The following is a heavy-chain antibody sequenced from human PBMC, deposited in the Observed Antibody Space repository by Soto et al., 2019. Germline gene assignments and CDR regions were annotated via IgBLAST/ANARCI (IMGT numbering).Heavy chain of an antibody. D-gene: IGHD1-26*01. CDR2: ISGSGDST. V-gene: IGHV3-23*01. J-gene: IGHJ4*02. CDR1: GFTFSSYA. Sequence: EVQRLESGGGLVQPGGSLRLSCAASGFTFSSYAMRWVRQAPGKGLEWVSAISGSGDSTYYADSVKGRFTISRDNSKNTLYLQMNSLRAEDTAIYYCARRGSGSYYDCWGREPWSPSPQ. CDR3: ARRGSGSYYDC.